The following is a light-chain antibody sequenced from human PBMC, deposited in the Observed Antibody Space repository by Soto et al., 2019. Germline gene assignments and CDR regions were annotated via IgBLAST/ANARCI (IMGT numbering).Light chain of an antibody. J-gene: IGLJ2*01. CDR1: SSNIGAGYD. CDR3: QSYDSSLSGAI. CDR2: GNS. V-gene: IGLV1-40*01. Sequence: QSVLTQPPSVSGAPGQRVTISCTGSSSNIGAGYDVHWYPQLPGTAPKLLIYGNSNRPSGVPDRFSGSKSGTSASRAITGLQAEDEADYYCQSYDSSLSGAIFGGGTKLTVL.